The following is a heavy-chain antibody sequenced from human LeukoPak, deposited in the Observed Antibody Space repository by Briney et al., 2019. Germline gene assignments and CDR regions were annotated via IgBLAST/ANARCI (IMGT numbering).Heavy chain of an antibody. Sequence: ASVKVSCKASGYTFTGYGISWVRQAPGQGLEWRGGISAYNGNTNYAQKLQGRVTMTTDTSTGTAYMELRSLRSDDSVVYYCARGFLWTPGYFDYWGQGTLVTVSS. CDR3: ARGFLWTPGYFDY. CDR2: ISAYNGNT. CDR1: GYTFTGYG. D-gene: IGHD2/OR15-2a*01. J-gene: IGHJ4*02. V-gene: IGHV1-18*01.